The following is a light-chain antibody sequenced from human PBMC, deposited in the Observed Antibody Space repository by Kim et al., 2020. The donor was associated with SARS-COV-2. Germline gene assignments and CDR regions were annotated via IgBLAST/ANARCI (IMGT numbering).Light chain of an antibody. V-gene: IGLV2-14*03. CDR2: DAN. CDR3: PSYTTDKTWV. J-gene: IGLJ3*02. CDR1: TDDILLVSP. Sequence: GQSVHISWRGDTDDILLVSPVSLYQHHPGKGPKTLIFDANRRSPGVSPRFSGPASGNTASLTLSGVQHVDESQYFCPSYTTDKTWVFGGGTWLNVL.